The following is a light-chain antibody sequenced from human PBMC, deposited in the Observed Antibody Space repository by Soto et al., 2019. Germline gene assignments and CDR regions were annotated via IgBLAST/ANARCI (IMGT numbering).Light chain of an antibody. CDR1: QSLVHSDGNTY. V-gene: IGKV2-30*02. Sequence: DVVMNQSPLSLPVTLGQPASISCRSSQSLVHSDGNTYLNWLHQRPGQSPRRLIYKVSNRESGVPGRFSGSGSGTDFTLKISRVEAEDVGLFYCMQGTHWPRTFGQGTKVEIK. CDR3: MQGTHWPRT. CDR2: KVS. J-gene: IGKJ1*01.